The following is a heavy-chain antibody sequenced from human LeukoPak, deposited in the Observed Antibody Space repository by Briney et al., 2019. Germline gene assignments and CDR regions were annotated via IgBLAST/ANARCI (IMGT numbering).Heavy chain of an antibody. CDR2: IYYFGST. D-gene: IGHD3-9*01. Sequence: SQTLSLTCTVSGYSISSGYYWGWIRQPPGKGLEGIGSIYYFGSTYYNPSRKSRVTISVDTSKNQFSLRLSSVTAADTAVYYCARVRLNGYMDVWGKGTTVTVSS. V-gene: IGHV4-38-2*02. CDR3: ARVRLNGYMDV. J-gene: IGHJ6*03. CDR1: GYSISSGYY.